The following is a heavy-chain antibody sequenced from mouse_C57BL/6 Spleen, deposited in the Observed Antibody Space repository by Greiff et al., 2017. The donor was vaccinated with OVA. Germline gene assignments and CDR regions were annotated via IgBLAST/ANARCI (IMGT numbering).Heavy chain of an antibody. CDR2: INPNNGGT. CDR1: GYTFTDYY. Sequence: VQLQQSGPELVKPGASVKISCKASGYTFTDYYMNWVKQSHGQSLEWIGDINPNNGGTSYNQKFKGKATLTVDKSSSTAYMELRSLTSEDSAVYYCARKYYWSSYSYFDGWGTGTTVTVSS. CDR3: ARKYYWSSYSYFDG. J-gene: IGHJ1*03. V-gene: IGHV1-26*01. D-gene: IGHD1-1*01.